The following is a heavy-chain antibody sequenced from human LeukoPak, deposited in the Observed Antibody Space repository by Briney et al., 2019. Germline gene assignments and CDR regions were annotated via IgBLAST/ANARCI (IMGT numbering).Heavy chain of an antibody. CDR1: GFTFSSYS. J-gene: IGHJ6*02. V-gene: IGHV3-53*01. CDR2: IYSGGST. Sequence: GGSLRLSCAASGFTFSSYSMNWVRQAPGKGLEWVSVIYSGGSTYYADSVKGRFTISRDNSKNTLYLQMNSLRAEDTAVYYCARTKDYGDYVLNGMDVWGQGTTVTVSS. CDR3: ARTKDYGDYVLNGMDV. D-gene: IGHD4-17*01.